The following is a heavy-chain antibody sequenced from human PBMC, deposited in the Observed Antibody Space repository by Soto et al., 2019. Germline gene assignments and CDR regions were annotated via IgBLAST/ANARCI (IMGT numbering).Heavy chain of an antibody. CDR2: ISGSGGST. D-gene: IGHD3-10*01. V-gene: IGHV3-23*01. Sequence: GGSLRLSCAASGFTFSSYAMSWVRQAPGKGLEWVSAISGSGGSTYYPCSVKGRFTLSRDNHKNTLYLQMNSQRADETDVYYCAKDYNGTPPPYYFDYWGQGTLVTVSS. J-gene: IGHJ4*02. CDR1: GFTFSSYA. CDR3: AKDYNGTPPPYYFDY.